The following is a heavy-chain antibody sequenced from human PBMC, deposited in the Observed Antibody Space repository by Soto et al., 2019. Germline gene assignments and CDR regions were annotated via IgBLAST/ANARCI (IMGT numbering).Heavy chain of an antibody. CDR3: ARDPAKPYYYDSSGYYPY. D-gene: IGHD3-22*01. Sequence: QVQLQESGPGLVKPSGTLSPTCAVSGGSISSSNWWSWVRQPPGKGLEWIGEIYHSGSTNYNPSLKSRVNISVDKSKNQFFLKLSSVTAADTAVYYCARDPAKPYYYDSSGYYPYWGQGTLVTVSS. CDR1: GGSISSSNW. V-gene: IGHV4-4*02. J-gene: IGHJ4*02. CDR2: IYHSGST.